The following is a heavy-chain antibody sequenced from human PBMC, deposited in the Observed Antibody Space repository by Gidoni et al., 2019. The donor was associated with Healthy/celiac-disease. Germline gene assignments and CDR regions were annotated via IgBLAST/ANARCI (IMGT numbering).Heavy chain of an antibody. CDR2: IYYSGST. V-gene: IGHV4-39*01. CDR1: GGSISSSSYY. D-gene: IGHD3-10*01. Sequence: QLQLQESGPGLVKRSETLSLTCTVSGGSISSSSYYWGWIRQPPGKGLEWIGSIYYSGSTYYNPSLKSRVTISVDTSKNQFSLKLSSVTAADTAVYYCARVGWFGNWFDPWGQGTLVTVSS. CDR3: ARVGWFGNWFDP. J-gene: IGHJ5*02.